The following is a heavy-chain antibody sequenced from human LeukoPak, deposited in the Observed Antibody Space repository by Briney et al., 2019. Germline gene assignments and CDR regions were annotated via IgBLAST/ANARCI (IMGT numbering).Heavy chain of an antibody. J-gene: IGHJ6*02. D-gene: IGHD1-26*01. V-gene: IGHV1-2*02. CDR2: INPNSGGT. Sequence: GASVKVSCKASGYTFTSYAMNWVRQAPGQGLEWMGWINPNSGGTNYAQKFQGRVTMTRDTSISTAYMELSRLRSDDTAVHYCARDRAEVGATSYYGMDVWGQGTTVTVSS. CDR3: ARDRAEVGATSYYGMDV. CDR1: GYTFTSYA.